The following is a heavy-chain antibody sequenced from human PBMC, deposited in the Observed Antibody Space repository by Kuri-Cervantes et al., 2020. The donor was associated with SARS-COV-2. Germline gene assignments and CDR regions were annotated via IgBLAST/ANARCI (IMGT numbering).Heavy chain of an antibody. J-gene: IGHJ4*02. V-gene: IGHV3-7*04. CDR3: ARGSSPLGVTYDY. CDR1: GFTFSSYW. CDR2: IKQDGSEK. Sequence: GGSLRLSCAASGFTFSSYWMSWVRQAPGKGLEWAANIKQDGSEKYYVDSVKGRFTISRDNAKNSLYLQMNSLRAEDTAVYYCARGSSPLGVTYDYWGQGTLVTVSS. D-gene: IGHD3-10*01.